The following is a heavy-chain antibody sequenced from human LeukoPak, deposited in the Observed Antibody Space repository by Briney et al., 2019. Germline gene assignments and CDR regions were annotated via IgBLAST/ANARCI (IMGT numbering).Heavy chain of an antibody. CDR3: AKDPAVAGFLGGWFDL. CDR1: VFTFSIHD. CDR2: IRYDGSNK. Sequence: GGPLRLSCAATVFTFSIHDMLLLRRAPGKGLERVAFIRYDGSNKYYADFVKSRFTISRDNSKNTLYLQMNSLRAEDTAVYYCAKDPAVAGFLGGWFDLWGRGTLVTVSS. J-gene: IGHJ2*01. V-gene: IGHV3-30*02. D-gene: IGHD6-19*01.